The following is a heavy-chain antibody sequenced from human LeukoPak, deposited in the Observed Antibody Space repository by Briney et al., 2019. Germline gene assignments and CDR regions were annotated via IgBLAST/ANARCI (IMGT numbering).Heavy chain of an antibody. CDR1: GFTFSSYA. CDR2: ISGSGGST. Sequence: PGGSLRLSCAASGFTFSSYAMSWVRQAPGKGLEWVSAISGSGGSTYYADSVKGRFTISRDNSKNTLYLQMNSLRAEDTAVYYCAKDRYYGSGSLYYSDYWGQGTLVTVSS. V-gene: IGHV3-23*01. D-gene: IGHD3-10*01. J-gene: IGHJ4*02. CDR3: AKDRYYGSGSLYYSDY.